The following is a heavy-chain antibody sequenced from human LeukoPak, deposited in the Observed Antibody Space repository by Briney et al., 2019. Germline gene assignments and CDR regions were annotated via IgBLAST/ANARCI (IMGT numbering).Heavy chain of an antibody. J-gene: IGHJ4*01. CDR3: AKGGIGSGSYRSYFDY. Sequence: GGSLRLSCAAAGFTFSSYAMSWVRQAPGKGLEWVSAISGSGGSTYYADSVKGRFTISRDDSKNTLYLQMNSLRDEDTAAYYCAKGGIGSGSYRSYFDYWGQGTLVTVSS. V-gene: IGHV3-23*01. CDR2: ISGSGGST. D-gene: IGHD1-26*01. CDR1: GFTFSSYA.